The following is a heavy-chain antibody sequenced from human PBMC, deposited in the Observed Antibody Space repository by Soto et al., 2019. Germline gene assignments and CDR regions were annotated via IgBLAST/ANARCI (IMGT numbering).Heavy chain of an antibody. J-gene: IGHJ5*02. CDR2: INAGNGNT. Sequence: GASVKVSCKASGYTFTSYVMHWVRQAPGQRLEWMGWINAGNGNTKYSQKFQGRVTITRDTSASTAYMEVSSLRSEDTAVYYCAREVYGSGWSGWFDPWGQGTLVTVSS. V-gene: IGHV1-3*01. D-gene: IGHD6-19*01. CDR1: GYTFTSYV. CDR3: AREVYGSGWSGWFDP.